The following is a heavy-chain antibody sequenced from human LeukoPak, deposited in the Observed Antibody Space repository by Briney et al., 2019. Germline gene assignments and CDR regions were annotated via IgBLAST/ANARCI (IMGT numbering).Heavy chain of an antibody. CDR1: GGSITSSSYS. CDR2: VYDSGST. V-gene: IGHV4-39*07. J-gene: IGHJ5*02. Sequence: SETLSLTCTVSGGSITSSSYSWGWIRQPPGKGLEWIGTVYDSGSTFYNLSLESRVTISVDTSKNQFSLRLSSVTAADTAVYFCARDRYYDSTGHNWFDPWGQGTQVTVSS. CDR3: ARDRYYDSTGHNWFDP. D-gene: IGHD3-22*01.